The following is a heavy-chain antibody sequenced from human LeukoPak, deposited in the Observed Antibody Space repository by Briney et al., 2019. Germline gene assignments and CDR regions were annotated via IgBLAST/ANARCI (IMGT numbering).Heavy chain of an antibody. J-gene: IGHJ6*03. Sequence: SETLSLTCAVYGGSFSGYYWSWIRQPPGKGLEWIGEINHSGSTNYNPSLKSRVTISVDTSKNQFSLKLSSVTAADTAVYYCARVGYSYGSAYYYYMDVWGKGTTVTVSS. CDR2: INHSGST. CDR1: GGSFSGYY. V-gene: IGHV4-34*01. CDR3: ARVGYSYGSAYYYYMDV. D-gene: IGHD5-18*01.